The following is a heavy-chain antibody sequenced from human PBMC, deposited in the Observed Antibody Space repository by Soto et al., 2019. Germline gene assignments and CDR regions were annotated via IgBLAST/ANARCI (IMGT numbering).Heavy chain of an antibody. Sequence: EAQLEESGGGLVQPGGSLRLSCAASGFTLGNYWMHWVRQAPGRGLVWVSRIHIDGSFTSYADSVKGRFTMSRDNSKKMLFLQMNSLRAEDTAVYYCARGGLSTGHYYGMDVWGQGTTVTVSS. J-gene: IGHJ6*02. D-gene: IGHD4-4*01. CDR3: ARGGLSTGHYYGMDV. V-gene: IGHV3-74*01. CDR2: IHIDGSFT. CDR1: GFTLGNYW.